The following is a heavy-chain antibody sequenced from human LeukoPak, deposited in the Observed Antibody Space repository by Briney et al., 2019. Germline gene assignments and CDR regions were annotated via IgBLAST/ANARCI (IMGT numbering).Heavy chain of an antibody. CDR2: ISYDGSNK. V-gene: IGHV3-30*18. CDR1: GFTFSSYG. D-gene: IGHD3-10*01. CDR3: AKVEEGYITLMSPDY. J-gene: IGHJ4*02. Sequence: GGSLRLSCAASGFTFSSYGMHWVRQAPGKGLEWVAVISYDGSNKYYADSVKGRFTISRDNSKNTLYLQMSSLRAEDTAVYYCAKVEEGYITLMSPDYWGQGTLVTVSS.